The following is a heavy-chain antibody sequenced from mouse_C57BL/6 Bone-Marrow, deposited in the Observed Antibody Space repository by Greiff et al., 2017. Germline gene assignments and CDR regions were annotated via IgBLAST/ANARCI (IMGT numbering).Heavy chain of an antibody. CDR3: TRRDSRDY. CDR1: GYTFTDYE. V-gene: IGHV1-15*01. Sequence: QVQLQQSGAELVRPGASVTLSCKASGYTFTDYEMHWVKQTPVHGLEWIGAIDPETGGTAYNQKFKGKAILTADKSSSPAYMELRSLTSEDSAVYYCTRRDSRDYWGQGTSVTVSS. J-gene: IGHJ4*01. CDR2: IDPETGGT. D-gene: IGHD3-3*01.